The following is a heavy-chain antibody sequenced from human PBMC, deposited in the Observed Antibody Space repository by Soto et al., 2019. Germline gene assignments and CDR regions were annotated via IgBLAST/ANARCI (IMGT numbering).Heavy chain of an antibody. V-gene: IGHV4-34*12. CDR3: ARDKITGLFDY. J-gene: IGHJ4*02. D-gene: IGHD2-8*02. CDR1: GGSFSGYY. CDR2: IIFFVST. Sequence: SETLSLTCAVYGGSFSGYYWTWIRQPPGTGLDCFGEIIFFVSTNYNPSLKILVSFSLDTSKNLFSLKLTSLTAADPAVYYCARDKITGLFDYWGQGTLVTVSS.